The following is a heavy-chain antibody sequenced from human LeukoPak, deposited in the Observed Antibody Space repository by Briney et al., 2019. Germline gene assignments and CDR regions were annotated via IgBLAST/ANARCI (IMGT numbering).Heavy chain of an antibody. CDR1: GYTFTSYY. J-gene: IGHJ4*02. CDR2: INPSGGST. CDR3: ARAISADSSGYYFGY. V-gene: IGHV1-46*01. Sequence: ASVKVSCKASGYTFTSYYMHWVRQAPGQGLEWMGIINPSGGSTSYAQKSQGRVTMTRDMSTSTVYMELSSLRSEDTAVYYCARAISADSSGYYFGYWGQGTLVTVSS. D-gene: IGHD3-22*01.